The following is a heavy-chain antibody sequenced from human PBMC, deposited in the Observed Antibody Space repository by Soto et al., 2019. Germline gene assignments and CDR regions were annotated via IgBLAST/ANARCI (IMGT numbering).Heavy chain of an antibody. CDR3: VKDPREDEGRDRSRWATKVGV. CDR1: VFSCSSYA. Sequence: PVWSLGLSCSSSVFSCSSYAMHWVRQAPGQGLEYVSAISSNGGSTYYADSVKGRFTISRDNSKNTVYLQMSSLRAEDTAVYYCVKDPREDEGRDRSRWATKVGVWGK. CDR2: ISSNGGST. D-gene: IGHD3-16*02. V-gene: IGHV3-64D*06. J-gene: IGHJ6*03.